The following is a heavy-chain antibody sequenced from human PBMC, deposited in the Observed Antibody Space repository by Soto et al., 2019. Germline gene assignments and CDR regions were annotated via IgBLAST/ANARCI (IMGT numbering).Heavy chain of an antibody. CDR2: ISGSGGAT. Sequence: XGSLRLSCVFSVFIPSSYAMSCVRHSPGKGLEWVSGISGSGGATSYADSVKGRFTISRDNSKNTLYLQMNSLSAEDTAIYYCAKDALMVSSSFNYFDFWGQGARVSVYS. V-gene: IGHV3-23*01. J-gene: IGHJ4*02. CDR3: AKDALMVSSSFNYFDF. CDR1: VFIPSSYA. D-gene: IGHD2-8*01.